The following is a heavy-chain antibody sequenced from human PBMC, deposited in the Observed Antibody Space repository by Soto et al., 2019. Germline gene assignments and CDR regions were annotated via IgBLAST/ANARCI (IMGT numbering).Heavy chain of an antibody. CDR3: ARVPVP. CDR2: IYHSGST. J-gene: IGHJ5*02. V-gene: IGHV4-30-2*01. CDR1: GGAIRSGGYS. Sequence: QLQLQESGSGLVKPSQTLSLTCAVSGGAIRSGGYSWSWIRQPPGKGLEWIGYIYHSGSTYYNPSLKRRVTISVDRSNHQFSLKLSSVTAADTAGYYSARVPVPWGQGTLVTVSS.